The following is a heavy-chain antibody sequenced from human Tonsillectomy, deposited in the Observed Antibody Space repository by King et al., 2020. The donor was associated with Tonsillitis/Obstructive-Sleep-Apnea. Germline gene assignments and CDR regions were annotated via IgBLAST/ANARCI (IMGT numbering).Heavy chain of an antibody. V-gene: IGHV3-21*01. Sequence: VQLVESGGGLVRPGGSLRLSCTAFGFTFSSYSMSWVRQAPGKGLEWVSSSTSYIYYADSVKGRFTISRDNAKNSLYLQMNSLRAEDTAVYYCARGRSSWESDFDYWGQGTLVTVSS. CDR1: GFTFSSYS. J-gene: IGHJ4*02. CDR2: STSYI. D-gene: IGHD1-26*01. CDR3: ARGRSSWESDFDY.